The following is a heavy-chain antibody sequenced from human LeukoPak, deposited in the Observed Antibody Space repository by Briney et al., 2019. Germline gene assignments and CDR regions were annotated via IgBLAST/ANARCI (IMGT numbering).Heavy chain of an antibody. CDR2: IYSGGST. Sequence: GGSLRLSCAASGLTVSSKDMSWVRQAPGKGLEWVSVIYSGGSTYYADSVKGRFTISRDNSKNTLYLQMNSLRAEDTAVYYCAKDLSPLVWFVSGSDAFDIWGQGTMVTVSS. CDR1: GLTVSSKD. CDR3: AKDLSPLVWFVSGSDAFDI. V-gene: IGHV3-66*02. D-gene: IGHD3-10*01. J-gene: IGHJ3*02.